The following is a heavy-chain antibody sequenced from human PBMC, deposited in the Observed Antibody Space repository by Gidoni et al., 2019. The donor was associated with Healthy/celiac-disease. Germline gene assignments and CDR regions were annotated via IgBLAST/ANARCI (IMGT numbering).Heavy chain of an antibody. V-gene: IGHV4-4*02. CDR3: ARVESVGWELPRNYYYMDV. D-gene: IGHD1-26*01. CDR1: GGSISSSNW. CDR2: IYPSGST. Sequence: QVQLQESGPGLVKPSGTLSLTCAVSGGSISSSNWWSGVRQPPGKGLEWIGEIYPSGSTNYNPSLKSRVTISVDKSKNQFSLKLSSVTAADTAVYYCARVESVGWELPRNYYYMDVWGKGTTVTVSS. J-gene: IGHJ6*03.